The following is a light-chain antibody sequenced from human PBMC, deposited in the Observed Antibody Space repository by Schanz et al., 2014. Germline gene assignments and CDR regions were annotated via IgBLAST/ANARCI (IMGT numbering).Light chain of an antibody. CDR3: QQYGYSPRT. J-gene: IGKJ1*01. CDR2: GAS. V-gene: IGKV3-15*01. CDR1: ESISDN. Sequence: EIVMTQSPATLSVSPGERATLSCRASESISDNLAWYQHKPGQAPRLLIYGASTRATGIPARFSGGGSGTEFTLTISRLEPEDFGVYYCQQYGYSPRTFGQGTKVEIK.